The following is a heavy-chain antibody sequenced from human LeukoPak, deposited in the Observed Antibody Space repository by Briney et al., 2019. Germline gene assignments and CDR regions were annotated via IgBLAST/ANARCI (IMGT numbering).Heavy chain of an antibody. Sequence: GGSLRLSCAASGFTFSDYWMTWVRQAPGKGLEWVAVISYDGSNKYYADSVKGRFTISRDNSKNTLYLQMNSLRAEDTAVYYCAKVSGPMLGYFDYWGQGTLVTVSS. J-gene: IGHJ4*02. CDR2: ISYDGSNK. V-gene: IGHV3-30*18. CDR1: GFTFSDYW. D-gene: IGHD1-26*01. CDR3: AKVSGPMLGYFDY.